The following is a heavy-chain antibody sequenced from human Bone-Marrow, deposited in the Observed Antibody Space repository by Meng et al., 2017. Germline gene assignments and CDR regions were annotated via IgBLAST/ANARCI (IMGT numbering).Heavy chain of an antibody. V-gene: IGHV3-33*01. J-gene: IGHJ4*02. CDR2: IWYDGSNK. CDR3: ARGLERPFDY. CDR1: GFTFSSYG. D-gene: IGHD1-1*01. Sequence: GESLKISCAASGFTFSSYGMHWVRQAPGKGLEWVAVIWYDGSNKYYADSVKGRFTISRDNSKNTLYLQMNSLRAEDTAVYYCARGLERPFDYWGQGTLVTVSS.